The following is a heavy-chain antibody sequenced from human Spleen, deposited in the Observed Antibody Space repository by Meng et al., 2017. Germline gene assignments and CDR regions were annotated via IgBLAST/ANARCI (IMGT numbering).Heavy chain of an antibody. J-gene: IGHJ4*02. D-gene: IGHD3-22*01. V-gene: IGHV1-2*06. CDR3: ARVKGRGIAYYYDSSGYKPGGEYYFDY. CDR1: GYTFTGYY. Sequence: ALVKVSCKASGYTFTGYYMHWVRQAPGQGLEWMGRINPNSGGTNYAQKFQGRVTMTRDTSISTAYMELSRLRSDDTAVYYCARVKGRGIAYYYDSSGYKPGGEYYFDYWGQGTLVTVSS. CDR2: INPNSGGT.